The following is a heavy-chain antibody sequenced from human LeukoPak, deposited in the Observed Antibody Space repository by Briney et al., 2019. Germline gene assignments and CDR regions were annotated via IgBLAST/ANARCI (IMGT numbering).Heavy chain of an antibody. CDR3: ARDKGYYYDSSGSSSVFDP. CDR2: IIPIFGTA. Sequence: GASVKVSCKASGYTFTSYYMHWVRQAPGQGLEWMEGIIPIFGTANYAQKFQGRVTITADESTSTAYMELSSLRSEDTAVYYCARDKGYYYDSSGSSSVFDPWGQGTLVTVSS. CDR1: GYTFTSYY. D-gene: IGHD3-22*01. J-gene: IGHJ5*02. V-gene: IGHV1-69*13.